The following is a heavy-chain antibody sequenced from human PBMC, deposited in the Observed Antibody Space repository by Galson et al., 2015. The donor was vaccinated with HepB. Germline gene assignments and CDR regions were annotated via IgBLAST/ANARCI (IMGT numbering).Heavy chain of an antibody. V-gene: IGHV1-18*01. J-gene: IGHJ6*03. CDR3: ARGVFSGGYYYYYYMDV. CDR1: GYTFTSYG. Sequence: SVKVSCKASGYTFTSYGISWVRQAPGQGLEWMGWISAYNGNTNYAQKLQGRVTMTTDTSTSTAYMELRSLRSDDTAVYYCARGVFSGGYYYYYYMDVWGKGTTVTVSS. D-gene: IGHD3-16*01. CDR2: ISAYNGNT.